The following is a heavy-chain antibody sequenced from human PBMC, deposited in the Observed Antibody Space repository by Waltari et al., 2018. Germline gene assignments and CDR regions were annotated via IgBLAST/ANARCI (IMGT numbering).Heavy chain of an antibody. CDR2: IRSKAYGGTT. D-gene: IGHD1-1*01. CDR1: GFTFGDYA. Sequence: EVQLVESGGGLVQPGRSLRLSCTASGFTFGDYAMSWVRQAPGKGLEWVGFIRSKAYGGTTEYAASVKGRFTISRDDSKSIAYLQMNSLKTEDTAVYYCTRGGDWSRWDAYFQHWGQGTLVTVSS. CDR3: TRGGDWSRWDAYFQH. J-gene: IGHJ1*01. V-gene: IGHV3-49*04.